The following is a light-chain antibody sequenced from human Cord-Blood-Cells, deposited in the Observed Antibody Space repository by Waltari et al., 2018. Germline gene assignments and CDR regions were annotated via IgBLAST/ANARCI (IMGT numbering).Light chain of an antibody. CDR1: QSGLYSSNNKTY. V-gene: IGKV4-1*01. J-gene: IGKJ1*01. Sequence: DIVMTQSPDSLAVSLGERATINCKASQSGLYSSNNKTYLAWYQQKPGQPPKLLIYWASTRESGVPDRFSGSGSVTDFTLTISSLQAEDVAVYYCQQYYSTPWTFGQGTKVEIK. CDR2: WAS. CDR3: QQYYSTPWT.